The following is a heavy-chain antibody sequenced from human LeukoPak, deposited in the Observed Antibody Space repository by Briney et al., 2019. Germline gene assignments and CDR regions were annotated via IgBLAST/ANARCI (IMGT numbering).Heavy chain of an antibody. J-gene: IGHJ1*01. CDR2: IYHSGST. V-gene: IGHV4-30-4*01. CDR3: VRGLGRFEYFQH. CDR1: GGSISSGDYY. D-gene: IGHD3-9*01. Sequence: SSQTLSLTCTVSGGSISSGDYYWSWIRQPPGKGLEWIGYIYHSGSTDYNPSLESRVTISVDTSKNQFSLKLSSVTAADTAVYYCVRGLGRFEYFQHWGQGTLVTVSS.